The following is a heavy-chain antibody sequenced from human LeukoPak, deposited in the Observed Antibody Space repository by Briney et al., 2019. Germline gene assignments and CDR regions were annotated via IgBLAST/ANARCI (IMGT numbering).Heavy chain of an antibody. CDR3: AREGAPSSGWYYFDY. D-gene: IGHD6-19*01. CDR1: GYTFTSYA. Sequence: ASVKVSCKASGYTFTSYAISWVRRAPGQGLGWMGWISPYNGNTKYAQKLQGRVTMTTDTSTSTAYMELRSLRSDDTAVYFCAREGAPSSGWYYFDYWGQGSLVTVSS. CDR2: ISPYNGNT. J-gene: IGHJ4*02. V-gene: IGHV1-18*01.